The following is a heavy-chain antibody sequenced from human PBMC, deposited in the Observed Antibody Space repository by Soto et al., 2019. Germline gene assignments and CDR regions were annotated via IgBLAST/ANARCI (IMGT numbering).Heavy chain of an antibody. D-gene: IGHD2-8*01. J-gene: IGHJ4*02. V-gene: IGHV3-11*01. CDR1: GFTFSDYY. CDR2: ISSRSSTI. CDR3: ASGTNGAFFVY. Sequence: QVQLVESGGGLVKPGGSLRLSCAASGFTFSDYYMSWIRQDPGKGLEWVSYISSRSSTIFYADSVKGRFTISRDNVKNSLYLQMNSLRAEDTAVYYCASGTNGAFFVYWGQGILVTVSS.